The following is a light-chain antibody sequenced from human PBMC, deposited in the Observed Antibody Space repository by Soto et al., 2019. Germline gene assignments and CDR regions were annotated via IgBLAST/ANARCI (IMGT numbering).Light chain of an antibody. CDR1: QSVTTN. CDR3: QQYNNWPPYT. CDR2: SAS. J-gene: IGKJ2*01. Sequence: EVVMTQAPATLSVSPGERATLSCRASQSVTTNLAWFQQKPGQAPRLLIYSASTRATVIPARFSGSGSGIEFTLTISSLQSEDFAVYYCQQYNNWPPYTFGQGTKLESK. V-gene: IGKV3-15*01.